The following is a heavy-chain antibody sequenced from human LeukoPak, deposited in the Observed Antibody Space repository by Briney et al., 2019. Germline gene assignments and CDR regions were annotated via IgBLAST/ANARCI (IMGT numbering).Heavy chain of an antibody. D-gene: IGHD3-16*01. J-gene: IGHJ4*02. CDR3: SAQGVFSHGGY. CDR2: IYSGGST. CDR1: GFTVSNNY. V-gene: IGHV3-53*01. Sequence: GGSLRLSCAASGFTVSNNYMSWVRQAPGKGLEWVSVIYSGGSTYYSDSVKGRFTISRDTSKNTLYLQMNSLRAEDTAVYYCSAQGVFSHGGYWGQGTLVTVSS.